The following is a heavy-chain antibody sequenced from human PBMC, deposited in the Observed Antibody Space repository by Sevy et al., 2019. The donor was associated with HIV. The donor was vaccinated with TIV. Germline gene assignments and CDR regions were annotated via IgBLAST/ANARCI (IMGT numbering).Heavy chain of an antibody. V-gene: IGHV1-2*06. CDR1: GYTFTGYY. Sequence: ASVKVSCKASGYTFTGYYMHWVRQAPGQGLEWMGRINPNSGGTNYAQKFQGRVTMTRDTSISTAYMELSRLGSDDTAGYYCARDPSIAADLDYWGQGTLVTVSS. CDR3: ARDPSIAADLDY. J-gene: IGHJ4*02. D-gene: IGHD6-13*01. CDR2: INPNSGGT.